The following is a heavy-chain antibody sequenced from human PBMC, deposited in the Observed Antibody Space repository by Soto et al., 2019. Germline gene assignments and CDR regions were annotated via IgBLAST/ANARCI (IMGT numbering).Heavy chain of an antibody. CDR1: GYTFTDYY. J-gene: IGHJ5*02. Sequence: EVQLVQSGAEVKKPGATVKISCKVSGYTFTDYYMHWVQQAPGKGLEWMGLVDPEDGETIYAEKFQGRVTITADTSTDTAYMELSSLRSEDTAVYYCATDPSYYYDSSGYSDWFDPWGQGTLVTVSS. D-gene: IGHD3-22*01. CDR2: VDPEDGET. V-gene: IGHV1-69-2*01. CDR3: ATDPSYYYDSSGYSDWFDP.